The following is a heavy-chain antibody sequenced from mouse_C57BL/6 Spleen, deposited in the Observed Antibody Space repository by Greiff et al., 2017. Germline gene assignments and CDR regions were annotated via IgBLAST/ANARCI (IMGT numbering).Heavy chain of an antibody. CDR3: ASPYYYGSKDWYFDV. D-gene: IGHD1-1*01. CDR2: IYPGSGST. Sequence: VQLQQPGAELVKPGASVKMSCKASGYTFTSYWITWVKQRPGQGLEWIGDIYPGSGSTNYNEKFKSKATLTVDTSSSTAYRQLSRLTSEDSAVYYCASPYYYGSKDWYFDVWGTGTTVTVSS. CDR1: GYTFTSYW. V-gene: IGHV1-55*01. J-gene: IGHJ1*03.